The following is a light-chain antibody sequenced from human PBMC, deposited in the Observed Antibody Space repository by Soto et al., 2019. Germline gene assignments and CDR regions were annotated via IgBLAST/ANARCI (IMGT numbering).Light chain of an antibody. J-gene: IGKJ1*01. CDR1: QSVSSN. Sequence: EIVMTQSPATLSVSPGERATLSCRASQSVSSNLAWYQQKPGQAPRLLIYGASTRATGIPARFSGSGSGTDFTLTISSLQSEDFEVYYCQKYNNWWTFGQGTKVEIK. CDR2: GAS. CDR3: QKYNNWWT. V-gene: IGKV3-15*01.